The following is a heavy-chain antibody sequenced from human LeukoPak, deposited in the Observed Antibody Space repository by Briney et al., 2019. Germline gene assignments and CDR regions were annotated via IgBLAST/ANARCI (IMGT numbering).Heavy chain of an antibody. D-gene: IGHD3-9*01. V-gene: IGHV3-20*04. CDR1: GFTFDDYG. J-gene: IGHJ4*02. CDR3: PRTYFDILTGYPPRGYFDY. Sequence: GGSLRLSCAASGFTFDDYGMSWVRQAPGKGLEWVSGINWNGGSTGYADSVKGRFTISRDNAKNSLYLRMNSLRAEDTALYYCPRTYFDILTGYPPRGYFDYWGQGTLVTVSS. CDR2: INWNGGST.